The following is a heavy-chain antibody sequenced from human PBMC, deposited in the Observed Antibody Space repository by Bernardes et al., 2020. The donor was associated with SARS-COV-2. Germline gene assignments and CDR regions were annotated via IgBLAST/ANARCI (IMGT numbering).Heavy chain of an antibody. Sequence: GGSLRLSCAASGFTLDTFAMSWVRKAPGKGLEWLSGVSGSGDTYYADSVKGRFTISRDTSKNIVFLQMNNLRAEDTAVYYCAKDYCGGDCDFFDYWGQGTVVTVSS. J-gene: IGHJ4*02. D-gene: IGHD2-21*02. CDR1: GFTLDTFA. CDR2: VSGSGDT. CDR3: AKDYCGGDCDFFDY. V-gene: IGHV3-23*01.